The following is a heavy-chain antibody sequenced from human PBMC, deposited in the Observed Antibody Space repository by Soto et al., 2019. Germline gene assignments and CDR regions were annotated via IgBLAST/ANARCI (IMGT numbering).Heavy chain of an antibody. Sequence: QVHLVQSGAEVRKPGASVRVSCKASGYTFTDYYLYWLRQAPGQGLEWLGGINPNSGDTVYALKFQGRVTMTRDTSISTAYMDVSGLRSDDTAVYYCARDPIGGGAPYYFDYWGQGILVTVSS. CDR3: ARDPIGGGAPYYFDY. J-gene: IGHJ4*02. CDR1: GYTFTDYY. CDR2: INPNSGDT. D-gene: IGHD3-16*01. V-gene: IGHV1-2*02.